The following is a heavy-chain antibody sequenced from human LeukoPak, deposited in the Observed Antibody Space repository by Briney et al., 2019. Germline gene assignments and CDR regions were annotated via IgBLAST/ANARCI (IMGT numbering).Heavy chain of an antibody. J-gene: IGHJ4*02. CDR2: INHRGST. CDR3: ARKQLASSGFYFDY. V-gene: IGHV4-34*01. Sequence: SETLSLTCAVYGGSFSGYYRSWIRQPPGKGLEWIGEINHRGSTNYNPSLKSRVTISVDTSKNQFSLNLSSVTAADTAVYYCARKQLASSGFYFDYWGQGTLVTVSS. D-gene: IGHD6-13*01. CDR1: GGSFSGYY.